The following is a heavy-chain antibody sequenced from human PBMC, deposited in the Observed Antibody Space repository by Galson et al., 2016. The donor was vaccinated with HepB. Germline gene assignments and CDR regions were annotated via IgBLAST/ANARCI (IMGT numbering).Heavy chain of an antibody. Sequence: SVKVSCKASGYTFSLYGISWVRQAPGQGLEWMGWINPYNGDTNYAQKLQGRVTMTTYTSTSAAYMELRSLRSDDTAVYYCARVHCSGGSCYPYGGVDYWGQGTLVTVSS. CDR3: ARVHCSGGSCYPYGGVDY. CDR2: INPYNGDT. CDR1: GYTFSLYG. D-gene: IGHD2-15*01. J-gene: IGHJ4*02. V-gene: IGHV1-18*01.